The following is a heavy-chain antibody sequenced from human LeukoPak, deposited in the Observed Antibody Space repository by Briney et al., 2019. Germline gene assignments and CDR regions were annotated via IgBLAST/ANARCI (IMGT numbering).Heavy chain of an antibody. CDR3: ARLLYYGMDV. CDR1: GFTFGSYE. V-gene: IGHV3-48*03. CDR2: ISSSGSTI. J-gene: IGHJ6*02. Sequence: GGSLRLSCAASGFTFGSYEMNWVRQAPGKGLEWVSYISSSGSTIYYADSVKGRFTISRDNAKNSLYLQMNSLRAEDTAVYYCARLLYYGMDVWGQGATVTVSS.